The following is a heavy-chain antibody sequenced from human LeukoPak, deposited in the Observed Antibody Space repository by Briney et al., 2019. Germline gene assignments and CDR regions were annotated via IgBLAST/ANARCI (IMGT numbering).Heavy chain of an antibody. CDR2: INPDGSDK. CDR3: ARHLNWAWDY. CDR1: GCSFRSHW. J-gene: IGHJ4*02. Sequence: GGSLRLSCVPSGCSFRSHWMAWVRQAPGKGLEWVANINPDGSDKYYLDSMKGRFTVSRDNAKNSLSLQRTGQIAHGTAIYDCARHLNWAWDYWGQETLVNVSS. V-gene: IGHV3-7*01. D-gene: IGHD1-1*01.